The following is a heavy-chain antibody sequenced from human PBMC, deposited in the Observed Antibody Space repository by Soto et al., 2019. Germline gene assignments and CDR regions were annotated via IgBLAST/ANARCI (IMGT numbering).Heavy chain of an antibody. V-gene: IGHV3-15*07. CDR2: IKSKTDGGTT. D-gene: IGHD1-26*01. J-gene: IGHJ4*02. CDR1: GFTFNNAW. CDR3: TSDAWELPSY. Sequence: EVQLVESGGGLIKPGGSLRLSCAASGFTFNNAWMNWVRQAPGKGLEWVGRIKSKTDGGTTDYAAPVKGRFTISRDDSKNTLYLQMNSLKAEDTALYYCTSDAWELPSYWGQGTLVTVSS.